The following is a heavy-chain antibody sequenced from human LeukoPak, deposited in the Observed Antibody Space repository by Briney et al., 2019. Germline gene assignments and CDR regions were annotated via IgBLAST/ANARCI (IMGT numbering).Heavy chain of an antibody. J-gene: IGHJ4*02. V-gene: IGHV3-33*01. CDR3: ARWGGTRQFYFDY. Sequence: GGSLTLSCAASGFRLSDYGLHWVRQGPGKGLEWLAVINYDGSNRYYADSVKGRFTISKDSSENTLYLQMNRLRVDDTAIYYCARWGGTRQFYFDYWGQGTLATVSS. D-gene: IGHD2-2*01. CDR2: INYDGSNR. CDR1: GFRLSDYG.